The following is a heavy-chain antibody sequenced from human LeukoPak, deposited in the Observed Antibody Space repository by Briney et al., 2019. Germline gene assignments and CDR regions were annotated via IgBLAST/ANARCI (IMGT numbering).Heavy chain of an antibody. CDR1: GVTFRSHG. J-gene: IGHJ6*02. V-gene: IGHV3-33*01. CDR3: ARSNTVISNYYYGMDV. Sequence: GGSLRLSCAASGVTFRSHGMQWVRQAPGKGLEWVAVIWYDGSKKYYADSVKGRFTISRDNSKNTLDLQMSSLRAEDTAEYYCARSNTVISNYYYGMDVWGQGTTVTVSS. D-gene: IGHD2/OR15-2a*01. CDR2: IWYDGSKK.